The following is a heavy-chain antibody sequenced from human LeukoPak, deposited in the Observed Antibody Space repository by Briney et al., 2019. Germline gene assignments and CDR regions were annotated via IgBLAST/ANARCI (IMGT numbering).Heavy chain of an antibody. CDR3: ARDVGSWNDAGY. J-gene: IGHJ4*02. Sequence: GSSVKVSCKASGGTFSSYAISWVRQAPGQGVEWMGRIIPILGIANYAQKFQGRVTITADKSTSTAYMELSSLRSEDTAVYYCARDVGSWNDAGYWGQGTLVTVSS. V-gene: IGHV1-69*04. CDR1: GGTFSSYA. D-gene: IGHD1-1*01. CDR2: IIPILGIA.